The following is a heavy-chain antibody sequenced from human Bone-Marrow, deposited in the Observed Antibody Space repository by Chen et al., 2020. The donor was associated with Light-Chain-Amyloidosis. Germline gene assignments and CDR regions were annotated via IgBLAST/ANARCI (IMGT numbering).Heavy chain of an antibody. CDR3: TRDAITSGGVVVPDS. Sequence: QVQLQESGPRLVKPSQTLTLTCTVSDGSITSGFSYWNWIRQPAGKGLEWIGHIYTTGSTKYNPSLRSRLTISIDTSKSQFSLRLASVTAADTAIYYCTRDAITSGGVVVPDSWGQGTLVTVSS. V-gene: IGHV4-61*02. CDR2: IYTTGST. J-gene: IGHJ4*02. D-gene: IGHD3-16*02. CDR1: DGSITSGFSY.